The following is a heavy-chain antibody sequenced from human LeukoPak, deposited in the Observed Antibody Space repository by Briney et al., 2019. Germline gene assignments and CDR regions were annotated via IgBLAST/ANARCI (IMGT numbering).Heavy chain of an antibody. J-gene: IGHJ4*02. CDR1: GFTFSSYG. CDR2: IRYDGSNK. D-gene: IGHD3-10*01. CDR3: AKVGYYGSGSYEAFDY. Sequence: PGGSLRLSRAASGFTFSSYGMHWVRQAPGKGLEWVAFIRYDGSNKYYADSVKGRFTISRDNSKNTLYLQMNSLRAEDTAVYYCAKVGYYGSGSYEAFDYWGQGTLVTVSS. V-gene: IGHV3-30*02.